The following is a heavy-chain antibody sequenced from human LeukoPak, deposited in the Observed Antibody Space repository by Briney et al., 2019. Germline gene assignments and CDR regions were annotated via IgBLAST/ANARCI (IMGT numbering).Heavy chain of an antibody. CDR2: IYYSGST. J-gene: IGHJ4*02. D-gene: IGHD3-22*01. CDR3: ARLYYDSSGYYYVRDYFDY. CDR1: GGSISSSSYY. Sequence: SETLSLTCTVSGGSISSSSYYWGWIRQPPGKGLEWIGSIYYSGSTYYNPSLKSRVTISVDTSKNQFSLKLSSVTAADTAVYYCARLYYDSSGYYYVRDYFDYWGQGTLVTVSS. V-gene: IGHV4-39*01.